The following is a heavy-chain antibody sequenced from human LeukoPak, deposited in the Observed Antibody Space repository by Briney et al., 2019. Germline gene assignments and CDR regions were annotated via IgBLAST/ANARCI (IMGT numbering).Heavy chain of an antibody. CDR2: IIPVLNIT. V-gene: IGHV1-69*04. Sequence: GSSVKVSCKTSGGIFSSSAITWVRQAPGQGLEWMGRIIPVLNITTYAQKFQGSVTITADTSTSTVYMELSSLRSEETAVYYCARDQGLTAPPPYGLDVWGQGTTVIVSS. J-gene: IGHJ6*02. D-gene: IGHD5-18*01. CDR3: ARDQGLTAPPPYGLDV. CDR1: GGIFSSSA.